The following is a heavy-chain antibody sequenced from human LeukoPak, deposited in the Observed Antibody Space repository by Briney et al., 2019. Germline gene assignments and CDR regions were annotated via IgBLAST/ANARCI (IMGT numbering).Heavy chain of an antibody. Sequence: GASVKVSCKASGGAFSSFAINWVRQTPGQGLEWMGGIIPIFVTPSYAQKFQGRITITADESTSTAYMELSSLRSEDTAVYYCAKEGYPSGWYRYWGQGTLVTVSS. V-gene: IGHV1-69*13. CDR3: AKEGYPSGWYRY. J-gene: IGHJ4*02. CDR1: GGAFSSFA. D-gene: IGHD6-19*01. CDR2: IIPIFVTP.